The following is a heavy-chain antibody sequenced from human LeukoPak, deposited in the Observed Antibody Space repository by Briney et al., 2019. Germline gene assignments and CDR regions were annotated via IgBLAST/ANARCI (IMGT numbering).Heavy chain of an antibody. Sequence: PGGSLRLSCAASGFTFSSYGMNWVRQAPGKGLEWVSSISFSSTYIYYADSVKGRFTISRDNAKNSLYLQMNGLRAEDTAVYYCATDLFDYMDVWGKGTTVTVSS. V-gene: IGHV3-21*01. CDR1: GFTFSSYG. CDR2: ISFSSTYI. CDR3: ATDLFDYMDV. D-gene: IGHD2-21*01. J-gene: IGHJ6*03.